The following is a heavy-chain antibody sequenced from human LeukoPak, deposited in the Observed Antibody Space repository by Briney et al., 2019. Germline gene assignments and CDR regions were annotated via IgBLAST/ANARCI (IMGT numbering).Heavy chain of an antibody. CDR3: ARATAKGNYYHGMDV. CDR2: IIPMFGTT. J-gene: IGHJ6*04. V-gene: IGHV1-69*06. CDR1: GGTFWSYA. D-gene: IGHD2-21*02. Sequence: SVKVSCKASGGTFWSYAMSWVRQAPGQGLEWMGGIIPMFGTTNYAQKFQGRVTIGADTSTNTAYVEVRGLRSEDTAVYYCARATAKGNYYHGMDVWGKGTTVSVSS.